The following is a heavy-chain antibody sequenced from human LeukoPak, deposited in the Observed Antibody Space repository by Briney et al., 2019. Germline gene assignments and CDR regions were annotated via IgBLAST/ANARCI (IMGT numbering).Heavy chain of an antibody. J-gene: IGHJ6*04. V-gene: IGHV3-73*01. D-gene: IGHD2/OR15-2a*01. Sequence: PGGSLRLSCAASGFTFSGSAMHWVRQASGKGLEWVGRIRSKANSYATAYAASVKGRFTISRDDSKNTAYLQMNSLRAEDTAVYYCAREKLRGILYYGMDVWGKGTTVTVSS. CDR1: GFTFSGSA. CDR2: IRSKANSYAT. CDR3: AREKLRGILYYGMDV.